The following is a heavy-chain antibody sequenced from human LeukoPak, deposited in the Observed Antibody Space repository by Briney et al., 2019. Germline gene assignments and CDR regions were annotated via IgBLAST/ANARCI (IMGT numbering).Heavy chain of an antibody. J-gene: IGHJ4*02. CDR2: ISYDGSNK. CDR1: GFTFSSYA. CDR3: AKDQHYDYVWGTYFDY. Sequence: GRSLRLSCAASGFTFSSYAMHWVRQAPGKGLEWVSVISYDGSNKYYADSVKGRFTISRDNSKNTLYLQMNSLRAEDTAVYYCAKDQHYDYVWGTYFDYWGQGTLVTVSS. D-gene: IGHD3-16*01. V-gene: IGHV3-30-3*01.